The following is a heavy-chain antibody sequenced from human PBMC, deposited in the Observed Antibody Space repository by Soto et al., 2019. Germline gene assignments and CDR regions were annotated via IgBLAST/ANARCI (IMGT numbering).Heavy chain of an antibody. CDR2: IYSSGST. D-gene: IGHD3-22*01. J-gene: IGHJ5*02. CDR3: ARGGYYYDSSGYSSRCWFDP. CDR1: GGSISSSSYY. Sequence: SETLSLTCTVSGGSISSSSYYWGWIRQPPGKGLEWIGSIYSSGSTYYNPSLKSRVTISVDTSKNQFSLKLSSVTAADTAVYYCARGGYYYDSSGYSSRCWFDPWGQGTLVTVSS. V-gene: IGHV4-39*01.